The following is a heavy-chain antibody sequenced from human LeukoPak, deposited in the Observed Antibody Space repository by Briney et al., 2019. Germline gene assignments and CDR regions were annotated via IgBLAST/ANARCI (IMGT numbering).Heavy chain of an antibody. Sequence: SDTLSLTCTVFGGSVSSYYWSWVRHLAGTGLEWIGRIYTSGSTNNNPTLKSRVTMSVDTSKNQFSLKLSSVSVADTAVYYCAKYSSSVNEIFDYWGQGTLVTVSS. D-gene: IGHD6-6*01. CDR2: IYTSGST. CDR3: AKYSSSVNEIFDY. CDR1: GGSVSSYY. J-gene: IGHJ4*02. V-gene: IGHV4-4*07.